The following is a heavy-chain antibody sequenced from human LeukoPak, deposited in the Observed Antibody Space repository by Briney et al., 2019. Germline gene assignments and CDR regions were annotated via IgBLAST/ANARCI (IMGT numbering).Heavy chain of an antibody. J-gene: IGHJ3*02. Sequence: GGSLRLSCAASGFTFSSYAMSWVRQAPGKGLEWVSAISGSGGSTYYADSVKGRFTISRDNSKNTLYLQMSSLRAEDTAVYYCARGDGYNNAFDIWGQGTMVTVSS. D-gene: IGHD5-24*01. CDR1: GFTFSSYA. V-gene: IGHV3-23*01. CDR2: ISGSGGST. CDR3: ARGDGYNNAFDI.